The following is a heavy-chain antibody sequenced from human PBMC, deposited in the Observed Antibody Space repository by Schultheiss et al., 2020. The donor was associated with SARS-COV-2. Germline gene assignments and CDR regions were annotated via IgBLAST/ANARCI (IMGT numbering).Heavy chain of an antibody. Sequence: SVKVSCKATRFIFGSYTINWVRQAPGQGLEWLGGIFPLFGTVNYAQKFQGRVTITADESTSTAYMELSSLRSEDTAVYYCARAYLSGPAGWFDPWGQGTLVTVSS. CDR2: IFPLFGTV. CDR3: ARAYLSGPAGWFDP. CDR1: RFIFGSYT. J-gene: IGHJ5*02. V-gene: IGHV1-69*13. D-gene: IGHD1-26*01.